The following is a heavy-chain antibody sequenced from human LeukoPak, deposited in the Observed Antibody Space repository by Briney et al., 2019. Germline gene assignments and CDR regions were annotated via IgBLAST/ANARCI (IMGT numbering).Heavy chain of an antibody. V-gene: IGHV3-23*01. J-gene: IGHJ3*02. D-gene: IGHD4-17*01. CDR3: AKWGPWGDYPKRDAFDI. CDR1: GFTFSSYA. CDR2: IGGSGGST. Sequence: GGSLRLSCAASGFTFSSYAMSWVRQAPGKGLEWVSAIGGSGGSTYYADSVKGRFTISRDNSKNTLYLQMNSLRAEDTAVYYCAKWGPWGDYPKRDAFDIWGQGTMVRLF.